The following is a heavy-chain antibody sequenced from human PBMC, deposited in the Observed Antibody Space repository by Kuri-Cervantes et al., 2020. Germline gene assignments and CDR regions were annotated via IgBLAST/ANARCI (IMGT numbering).Heavy chain of an antibody. CDR2: IRYDGSNK. Sequence: GESLKISCAASGFTFSSYGMHWVRQAPGKGLEWVAFIRYDGSNKYYADSVKGRFTISRDNSKNTLYLQMNSLTAEDTAVYYCADEAFDVWGQETLVTVSS. J-gene: IGHJ3*01. V-gene: IGHV3-30*02. CDR1: GFTFSSYG. CDR3: ADEAFDV.